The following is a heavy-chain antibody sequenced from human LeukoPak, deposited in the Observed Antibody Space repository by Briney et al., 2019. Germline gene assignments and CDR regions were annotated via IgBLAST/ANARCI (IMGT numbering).Heavy chain of an antibody. Sequence: GGSLRLSCAASGFTFSDYYMSWIRQAPGKGLEWVSYISSSGSTIYYADSVKGRFTTSRDNAKNSLYLQMNSLRAEDTAVYYCARSTVTTLVDYWGQGTLVTVSS. CDR2: ISSSGSTI. D-gene: IGHD4-17*01. CDR3: ARSTVTTLVDY. CDR1: GFTFSDYY. V-gene: IGHV3-11*04. J-gene: IGHJ4*02.